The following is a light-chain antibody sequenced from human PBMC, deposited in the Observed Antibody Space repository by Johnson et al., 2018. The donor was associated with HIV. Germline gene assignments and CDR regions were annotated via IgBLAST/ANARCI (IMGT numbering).Light chain of an antibody. CDR3: GTWDTSLNAYV. CDR1: SSNIGSNY. Sequence: QSVLTQPPSVSAAPGQKVTISCSGSSSNIGSNYVSWYQQFPGTAPKLLIYENDKRPSGIPDRFSGSKSATSATLAITGLQPRDEADYYCGTWDTSLNAYVFGTGTKVTVL. V-gene: IGLV1-51*02. CDR2: END. J-gene: IGLJ1*01.